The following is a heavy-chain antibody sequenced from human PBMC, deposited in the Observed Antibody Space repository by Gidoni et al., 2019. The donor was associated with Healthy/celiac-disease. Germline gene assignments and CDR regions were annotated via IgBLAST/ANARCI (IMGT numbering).Heavy chain of an antibody. CDR1: GGPISSGGYS. CDR2: IYHSGST. D-gene: IGHD1-1*01. CDR3: ARGNGWRKLFDP. J-gene: IGHJ5*02. V-gene: IGHV4-30-2*01. Sequence: QLPLQESGSVLVKPSQTLSLTCAVSGGPISSGGYSWSWIRQPPGKGLEWIGYIYHSGSTYYNPSLKSRVTISVDRSKNQFSLKLSSVTAADTAVYYCARGNGWRKLFDPWGQGTLVTVSS.